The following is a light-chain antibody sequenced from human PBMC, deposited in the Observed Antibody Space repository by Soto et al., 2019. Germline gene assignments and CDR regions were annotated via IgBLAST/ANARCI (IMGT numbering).Light chain of an antibody. Sequence: QSLLTQPPSVSGAPGQRVTISCTGGSSNFRAGYDVHWYQQLPGTAPKLLIYTNTNRPSGVPDRFSGSKSGTSASLAITGLQAEDEADYYCQSYDSSLSRYVFGAGTKVTVL. CDR2: TNT. CDR1: SSNFRAGYD. J-gene: IGLJ1*01. V-gene: IGLV1-40*01. CDR3: QSYDSSLSRYV.